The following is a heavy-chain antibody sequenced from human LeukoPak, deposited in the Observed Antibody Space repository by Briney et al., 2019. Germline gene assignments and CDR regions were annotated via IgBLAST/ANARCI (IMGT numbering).Heavy chain of an antibody. CDR2: ISGSGGST. CDR3: AKPRVRDYASSGYYGY. J-gene: IGHJ4*02. V-gene: IGHV3-23*01. D-gene: IGHD3-22*01. Sequence: GGSLRLSCAASGFTFSSYAMSWVRQAPGKGLEWVSAISGSGGSTYYADSVKGRFTISRDNSKNTLYLQMYSLRAEDTAVYYCAKPRVRDYASSGYYGYWGQGTLVTVSS. CDR1: GFTFSSYA.